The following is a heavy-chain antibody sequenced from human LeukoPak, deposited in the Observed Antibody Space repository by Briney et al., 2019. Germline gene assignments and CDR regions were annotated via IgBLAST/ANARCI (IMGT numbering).Heavy chain of an antibody. D-gene: IGHD6-13*01. Sequence: SETLSLTCAVYGGSFSGYFWTWIRQRPGKGLEWIGEINHKGSTNCNPSLRGRLTISVDKSKNQVSLKLSSVTAADTAVYFCTRAGAQQQLVDLWGQGTLVSVSS. CDR1: GGSFSGYF. J-gene: IGHJ5*02. CDR2: INHKGST. V-gene: IGHV4-34*01. CDR3: TRAGAQQQLVDL.